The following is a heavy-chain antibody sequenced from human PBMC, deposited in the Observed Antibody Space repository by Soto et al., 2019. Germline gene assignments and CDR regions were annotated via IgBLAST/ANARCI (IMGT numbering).Heavy chain of an antibody. CDR1: GGSISSGGYY. J-gene: IGHJ4*02. CDR3: AVGKLSLSLDY. D-gene: IGHD3-16*02. V-gene: IGHV4-31*01. CDR2: IYYSGST. Sequence: QVQLQESGPGLVKPSQTLSLTCTVSGGSISSGGYYWSWIRQHPGKGLEWIGYIYYSGSTYYNPSLKRLVTISVDTAKNQFALKLSSVTAADTAVYYCAVGKLSLSLDYWGQGTLVTVSS.